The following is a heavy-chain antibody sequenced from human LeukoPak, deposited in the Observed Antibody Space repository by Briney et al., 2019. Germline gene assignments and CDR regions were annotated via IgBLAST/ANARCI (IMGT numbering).Heavy chain of an antibody. D-gene: IGHD4-17*01. V-gene: IGHV4-59*01. CDR1: GGSISSYY. CDR3: ARAQYGDLYDY. CDR2: IYYSGST. Sequence: SETLSLTCTVSGGSISSYYWSWIRQPPGKGLEWIGYIYYSGSTNYNPSLKSRVTISVDTSKNQFSLKLSSVTAADTAVYYCARAQYGDLYDYWGQGTLVTVSS. J-gene: IGHJ4*02.